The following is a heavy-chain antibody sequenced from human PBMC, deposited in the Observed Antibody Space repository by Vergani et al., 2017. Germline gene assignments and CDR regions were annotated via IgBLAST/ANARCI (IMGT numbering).Heavy chain of an antibody. CDR3: ARQCGGSGYYVYYYYYYMDV. J-gene: IGHJ6*03. D-gene: IGHD3-22*01. V-gene: IGHV4-38-2*01. Sequence: QVQLQESGPGLVKPSETLSLTCAVSGYSISSGYYWGWIRQPPGKGLEWIGSIYHSGSTYYNPSLKSRVTISVDTSKNQFSLKLSSVTAADTAVYYCARQCGGSGYYVYYYYYYMDVWGKGTTVTVSS. CDR1: GYSISSGYY. CDR2: IYHSGST.